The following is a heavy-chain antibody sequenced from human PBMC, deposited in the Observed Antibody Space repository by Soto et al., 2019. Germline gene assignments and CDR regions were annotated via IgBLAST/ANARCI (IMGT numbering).Heavy chain of an antibody. Sequence: HVQLQESGPGLVKPSQTLSLTCTVSGGSISSTTSYWSWIRQLPGEGLEWIGYIYYTGNTYYNPSLKSRVTMSVDTSENQFSLKLTSVTVADTAVYYCAREGGDGVDYWGQGTLVTVSS. J-gene: IGHJ4*02. D-gene: IGHD3-16*01. CDR2: IYYTGNT. CDR3: AREGGDGVDY. V-gene: IGHV4-31*03. CDR1: GGSISSTTSY.